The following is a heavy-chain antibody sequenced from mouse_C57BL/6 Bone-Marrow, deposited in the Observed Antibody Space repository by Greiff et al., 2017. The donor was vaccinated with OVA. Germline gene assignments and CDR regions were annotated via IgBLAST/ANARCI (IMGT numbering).Heavy chain of an antibody. CDR2: ISDGGSYT. V-gene: IGHV5-4*01. CDR1: GFTFSSYA. CDR3: ARGGPTIVTTWYFDV. D-gene: IGHD2-5*01. J-gene: IGHJ1*03. Sequence: EVQGVESGGGLVKPGGSLKLSCAASGFTFSSYAMSWVRQTPEKRLEWVATISDGGSYTYYPDNVKGRFTISRDNAKNNLYLQMSHLKSEYTAMYYCARGGPTIVTTWYFDVWGTGTTVTVSS.